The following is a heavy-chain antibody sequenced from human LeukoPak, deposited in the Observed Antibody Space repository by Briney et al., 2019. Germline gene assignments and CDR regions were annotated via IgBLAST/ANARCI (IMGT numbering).Heavy chain of an antibody. CDR3: ARGGVDYYGSGTYYLMYYFDY. V-gene: IGHV3-23*01. J-gene: IGHJ4*02. D-gene: IGHD3-10*01. CDR2: ISGSGGAT. Sequence: PGGSLRLSCAASGFSFSSYWMSWVRQAPGKGLEWVSGISGSGGATYYADSVKGRLTISRDDPHNTLYLQMNSLRAEDTAVYFCARGGVDYYGSGTYYLMYYFDYWGQGALVTVSS. CDR1: GFSFSSYW.